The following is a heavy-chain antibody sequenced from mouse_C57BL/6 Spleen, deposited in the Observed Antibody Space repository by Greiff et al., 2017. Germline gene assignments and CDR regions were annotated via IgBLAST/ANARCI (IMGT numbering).Heavy chain of an antibody. Sequence: QVQLKASGAELARPGASVKLSCKASGYTFTSYGISWVKQRTGQGLEWIGAIYPRSGNTYYNEKFKGKATLTADKSSSTAYMELRSLTSEDSAVYFCARTHYGSSYFDYWGQGTTLTVSS. D-gene: IGHD1-1*01. CDR3: ARTHYGSSYFDY. J-gene: IGHJ2*01. V-gene: IGHV1-81*01. CDR1: GYTFTSYG. CDR2: IYPRSGNT.